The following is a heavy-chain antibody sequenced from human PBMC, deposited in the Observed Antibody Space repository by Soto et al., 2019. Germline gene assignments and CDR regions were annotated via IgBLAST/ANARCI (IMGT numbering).Heavy chain of an antibody. V-gene: IGHV1-18*01. Sequence: GASVKVSCKASGYTFTSYGISWVRQAPGQGLEWMGWISAYNGNTNYAQKLQGRVTMTTDTSTSTAYMELRSLRSDDTAVYYCARVLGYSYGYGQSPRFDYWGQGTLVTVSS. CDR1: GYTFTSYG. CDR2: ISAYNGNT. CDR3: ARVLGYSYGYGQSPRFDY. D-gene: IGHD5-18*01. J-gene: IGHJ4*02.